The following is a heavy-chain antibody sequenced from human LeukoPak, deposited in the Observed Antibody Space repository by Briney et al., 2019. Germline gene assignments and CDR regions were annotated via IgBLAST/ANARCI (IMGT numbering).Heavy chain of an antibody. CDR1: GYSISTGYY. CDR3: ARFNPESDF. Sequence: SETLSLTCTVTGYSISTGYYWGWIRQTPGKGLEWIGSLYHSGSRYYNPSLKSRVTISVDTSENKFSLKLNSVTAADSGVYYCARFNPESDFWGHGTRVTVSS. V-gene: IGHV4-38-2*02. J-gene: IGHJ5*01. CDR2: LYHSGSR.